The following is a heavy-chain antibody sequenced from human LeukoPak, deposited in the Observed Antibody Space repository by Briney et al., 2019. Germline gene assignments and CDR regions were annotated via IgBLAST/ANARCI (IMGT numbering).Heavy chain of an antibody. Sequence: SVKVSCKASGGTFSSYAISWVRQAPGQGLEWMGGIIPIFGTANYAQKFQGRVTITADESTGTAYMELSSLRSEDTAVYYCARPSSGWSGLDYWGQGTLVTVSS. CDR1: GGTFSSYA. CDR3: ARPSSGWSGLDY. J-gene: IGHJ4*02. CDR2: IIPIFGTA. D-gene: IGHD6-19*01. V-gene: IGHV1-69*13.